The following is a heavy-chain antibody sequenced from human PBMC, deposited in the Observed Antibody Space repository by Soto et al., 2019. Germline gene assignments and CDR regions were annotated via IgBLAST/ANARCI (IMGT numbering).Heavy chain of an antibody. CDR2: INPSGGST. CDR3: ARGRVVMYYFDY. Sequence: GASLKVSCKASGYTFTSYYMHWVLQAPGQGLEWMGIINPSGGSTSYAQRFQGRVTMTRDTSTSTVYMELSSLRSEDTAVYYCARGRVVMYYFDYWGQGTLVTVSS. J-gene: IGHJ4*02. D-gene: IGHD3-3*01. CDR1: GYTFTSYY. V-gene: IGHV1-46*01.